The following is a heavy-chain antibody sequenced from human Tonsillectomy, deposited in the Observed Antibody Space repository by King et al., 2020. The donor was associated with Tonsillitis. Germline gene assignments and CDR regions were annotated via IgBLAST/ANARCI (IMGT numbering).Heavy chain of an antibody. CDR1: GYTFTDYW. Sequence: VQLVESGAEVKKPGESLKISCQGSGYTFTDYWIAWVRQKPGKGLEWMGIIYAGDSDARYSPSFQGQVTISADKSISTAYLQWSSLKASDTAMYYCARRVMISFGGVIGHFDFRGQGTLVTVSS. CDR2: IYAGDSDA. J-gene: IGHJ4*02. CDR3: ARRVMISFGGVIGHFDF. D-gene: IGHD3-16*02. V-gene: IGHV5-51*01.